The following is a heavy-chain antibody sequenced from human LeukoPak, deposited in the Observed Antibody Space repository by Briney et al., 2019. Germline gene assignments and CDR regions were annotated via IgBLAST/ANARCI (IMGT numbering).Heavy chain of an antibody. D-gene: IGHD4-17*01. V-gene: IGHV1-18*01. CDR2: ISAYNGNT. CDR1: GYTFTSYG. CDR3: ARVTQTDYDFDY. Sequence: ASVKVSCKASGYTFTSYGISWVRQAPGQELEGMGWISAYNGNTDYAQKLQGRVTMTTDTSTSTAYMELRSLRSDDTAVYYCARVTQTDYDFDYWGEGTLVTVSS. J-gene: IGHJ4*02.